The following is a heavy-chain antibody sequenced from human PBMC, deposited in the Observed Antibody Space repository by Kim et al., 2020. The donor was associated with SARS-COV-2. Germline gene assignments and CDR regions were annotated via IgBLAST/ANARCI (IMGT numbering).Heavy chain of an antibody. CDR1: GFTFSSYC. D-gene: IGHD1-26*01. CDR2: ISSSSST. CDR3: SGSVRSTTYYYM. Sequence: GGSLRLSCAASGFTFSSYCMSWVRQAPGKGLEWVSAISSSSSTYYTASVESGCTISTNDSTNTSLHLLNNLMRADKPVFYCSGSVRSTTYYYM. V-gene: IGHV3-66*01. J-gene: IGHJ6*03.